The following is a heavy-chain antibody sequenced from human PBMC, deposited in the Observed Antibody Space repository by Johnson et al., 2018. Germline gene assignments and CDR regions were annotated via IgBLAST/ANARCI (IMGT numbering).Heavy chain of an antibody. D-gene: IGHD6-19*01. Sequence: EVQLVESGGGLVKPGGSLRLSCAASGITFSNAWMTWVRQAPGKGLEWVGRIKSKTDGGTVDYTAPVKGRFTISRDDSKDPVYLQLNSLETEETTGDYCTASSRGWAIDCWGQGTQVTVSS. CDR2: IKSKTDGGTV. CDR1: GITFSNAW. CDR3: TASSRGWAIDC. V-gene: IGHV3-15*01. J-gene: IGHJ4*02.